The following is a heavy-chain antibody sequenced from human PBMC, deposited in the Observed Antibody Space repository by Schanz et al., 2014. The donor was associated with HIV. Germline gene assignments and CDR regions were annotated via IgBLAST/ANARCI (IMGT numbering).Heavy chain of an antibody. J-gene: IGHJ4*02. CDR3: AKGWRGYSISSLVDY. CDR2: ISYDGINK. CDR1: GFTFSTYG. Sequence: QVQLVESGGGVAQPGRSLRLSCAASGFTFSTYGMHWVRQAPGKGLEWVTLISYDGINKYYADSVRGRITISRDNSKNTLYLQMNSLRADDTAVYYCAKGWRGYSISSLVDYWGQGSLVTVSS. D-gene: IGHD6-6*01. V-gene: IGHV3-30*18.